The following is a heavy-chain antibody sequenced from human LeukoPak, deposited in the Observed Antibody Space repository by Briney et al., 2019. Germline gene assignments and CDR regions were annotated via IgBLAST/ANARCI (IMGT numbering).Heavy chain of an antibody. D-gene: IGHD6-13*01. CDR2: ISSSSSYI. V-gene: IGHV3-21*01. CDR1: GFTFSSYS. J-gene: IGHJ4*02. Sequence: GGSLRLSCAASGFTFSSYSMNCVRQAPGKGLEWVSSISSSSSYIYYADSVKSRFTISRDNAKNSLYLQMNSLRAEDTAVYYCARGAGSSWYLGYYFDYWGQGTLVTVSS. CDR3: ARGAGSSWYLGYYFDY.